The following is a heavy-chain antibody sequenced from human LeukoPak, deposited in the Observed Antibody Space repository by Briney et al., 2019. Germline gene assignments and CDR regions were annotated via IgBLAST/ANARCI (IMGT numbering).Heavy chain of an antibody. V-gene: IGHV3-48*03. J-gene: IGHJ3*02. Sequence: PGGSLRLSCAASGFTFSSYEMNWVRQAPGKGLEWVSYISSSGSTIYYADFVKGRFTISRDNAKNSLYLQMNSLRAEDTAVYYCARNSGSYYRYNDAFDIWGQGTMVTVSS. CDR1: GFTFSSYE. CDR2: ISSSGSTI. CDR3: ARNSGSYYRYNDAFDI. D-gene: IGHD1-26*01.